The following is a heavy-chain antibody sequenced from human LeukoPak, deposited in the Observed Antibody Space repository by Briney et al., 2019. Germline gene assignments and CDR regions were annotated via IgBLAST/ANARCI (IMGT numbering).Heavy chain of an antibody. CDR1: GFTFSSYS. J-gene: IGHJ4*02. D-gene: IGHD2-15*01. Sequence: PGGSLRLSCAGSGFTFSSYSMKWVRQAPGKGLEWVSPISSSSSYIYYADSVKGRFTISRDNAKNSLYLQMNSLRAEDTAVYYCARLHCSGGSCHFFDYWGQGTLVTVSS. V-gene: IGHV3-21*06. CDR3: ARLHCSGGSCHFFDY. CDR2: ISSSSSYI.